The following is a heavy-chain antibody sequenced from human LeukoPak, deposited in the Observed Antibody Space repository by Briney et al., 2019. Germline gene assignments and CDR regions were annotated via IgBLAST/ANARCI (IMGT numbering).Heavy chain of an antibody. CDR2: ISGSGGST. D-gene: IGHD4-17*01. Sequence: GGSLRLSCAASGFTFSSYGMSWVRQAPGKGLEWVSAISGSGGSTYYADSVKGRFTISRDNSKNTLYLQMNSLRAEDTAVYYCAKGTVYGDYPFDYWGQGTLVTVSS. J-gene: IGHJ4*02. V-gene: IGHV3-23*01. CDR1: GFTFSSYG. CDR3: AKGTVYGDYPFDY.